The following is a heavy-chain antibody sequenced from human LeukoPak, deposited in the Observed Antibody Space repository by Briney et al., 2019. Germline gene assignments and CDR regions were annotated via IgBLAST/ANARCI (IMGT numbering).Heavy chain of an antibody. Sequence: SETLSLTCTVSGGSISSYYWSWIRQPPGKGLEWIGYIYYSGSTNYNPSLKSRVTISVDTSKNQFSLKLSSVTAADTAVYYCARGVWSFCSSTSCSFYYCYYYMDVWGKGTTVTISS. CDR3: ARGVWSFCSSTSCSFYYCYYYMDV. J-gene: IGHJ6*03. V-gene: IGHV4-59*01. CDR2: IYYSGST. CDR1: GGSISSYY. D-gene: IGHD2-2*01.